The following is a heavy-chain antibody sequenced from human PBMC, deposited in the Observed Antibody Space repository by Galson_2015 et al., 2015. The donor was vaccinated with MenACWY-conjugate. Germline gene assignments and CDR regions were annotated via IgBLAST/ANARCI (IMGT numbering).Heavy chain of an antibody. J-gene: IGHJ2*01. Sequence: SETLSLTCAVSGGSISSNHWWCWVRQPPGKGLEWIGEIYHSGSNNYNPSLESRVTISIDESKSQFSLKLNSVTDADTAVYHCARDIGRYWYFDLWGRGTLVTVSS. D-gene: IGHD3-16*01. V-gene: IGHV4-4*02. CDR3: ARDIGRYWYFDL. CDR2: IYHSGSN. CDR1: GGSISSNHW.